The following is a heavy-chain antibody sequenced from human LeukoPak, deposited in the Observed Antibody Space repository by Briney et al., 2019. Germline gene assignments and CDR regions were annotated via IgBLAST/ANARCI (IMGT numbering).Heavy chain of an antibody. V-gene: IGHV3-30*18. CDR1: GFTFSDYG. CDR3: AKGGVSDIGSWYGDYFDY. CDR2: VSADQSHK. Sequence: PGRSLKLSCEASGFTFSDYGIHWVRQAPGKGLEWVAVVSADQSHKQYADSVKGRVTISRDNSKNTLYLQLNSLRSEDTAVYYCAKGGVSDIGSWYGDYFDYWGQGTLVTVSS. J-gene: IGHJ4*02. D-gene: IGHD6-13*01.